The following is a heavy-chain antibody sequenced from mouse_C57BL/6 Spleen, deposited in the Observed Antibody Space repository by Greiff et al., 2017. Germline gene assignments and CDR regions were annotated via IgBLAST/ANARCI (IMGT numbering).Heavy chain of an antibody. V-gene: IGHV1-47*01. CDR3: ARGDYYGSSYPYAMDY. CDR1: GYTFTTYP. D-gene: IGHD1-1*01. Sequence: VQLQESGAELVKPGASVKMSCKASGYTFTTYPIEWMKQNHGKSLEWIGNFHPYNDDTKYNEKFKGKATLTVEKSSSTVYLELSRLTSDDSAVYYCARGDYYGSSYPYAMDYWGQGTSVTVSS. J-gene: IGHJ4*01. CDR2: FHPYNDDT.